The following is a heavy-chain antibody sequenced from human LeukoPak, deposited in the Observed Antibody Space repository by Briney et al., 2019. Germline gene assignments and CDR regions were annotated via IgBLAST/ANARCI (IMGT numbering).Heavy chain of an antibody. V-gene: IGHV1-2*02. CDR3: ARVPKDIVLILGWWFDY. Sequence: ASAKVSCKASGYTFTGYYMHWVRQAPGQGLEWMGWINPNSGGTNYAQKFQGRVTMTRDTSISTAYMELSRLRSDDTAVYYCARVPKDIVLILGWWFDYWGQGTLVTVSS. J-gene: IGHJ4*02. CDR2: INPNSGGT. D-gene: IGHD2-8*01. CDR1: GYTFTGYY.